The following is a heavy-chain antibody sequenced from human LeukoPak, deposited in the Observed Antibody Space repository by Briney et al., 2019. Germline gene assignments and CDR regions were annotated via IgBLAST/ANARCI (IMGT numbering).Heavy chain of an antibody. CDR1: GFGFSSYA. V-gene: IGHV3-30*02. CDR2: IRHDGSHH. J-gene: IGHJ3*01. D-gene: IGHD3-16*01. Sequence: PGGSLRLSCAASGFGFSSYAMHWVRQAPGKGLEWVAFIRHDGSHHYHGDSVKGRSTISRDNSKNTLYLEMTSLRPEDTAVYFCAKVRLLGALDDAFDVWGQGTMVTV. CDR3: AKVRLLGALDDAFDV.